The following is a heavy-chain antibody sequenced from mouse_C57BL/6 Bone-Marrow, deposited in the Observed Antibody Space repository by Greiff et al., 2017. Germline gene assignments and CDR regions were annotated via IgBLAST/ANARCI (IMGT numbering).Heavy chain of an antibody. V-gene: IGHV1-64*01. D-gene: IGHD2-2*01. CDR1: GYTFTSYW. J-gene: IGHJ2*01. CDR2: IHPNSGST. CDR3: ARGETMVTTGYFDY. Sequence: QVQLHQPGAELVKPGASVKLSCKASGYTFTSYWMHWVKQRPGQGLEWIGMIHPNSGSTNYNEKFKSKATLTVDKSSSTAYMQLSSLTSEDSAVYYCARGETMVTTGYFDYWGQGTTLTVSS.